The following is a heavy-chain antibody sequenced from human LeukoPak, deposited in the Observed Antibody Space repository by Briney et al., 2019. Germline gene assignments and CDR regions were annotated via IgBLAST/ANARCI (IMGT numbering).Heavy chain of an antibody. CDR3: ANVRVLADFIHYAFDV. D-gene: IGHD3-16*01. Sequence: PGGSLRLSCAASGFTFDDYAMHWVRQTPGKGLEWVSGISWNSGSIAYADSVKGRFTISRDNAKNSLYLQMNSLRAEDTALYYCANVRVLADFIHYAFDVWGQGTMVTVSS. J-gene: IGHJ3*01. CDR2: ISWNSGSI. V-gene: IGHV3-9*01. CDR1: GFTFDDYA.